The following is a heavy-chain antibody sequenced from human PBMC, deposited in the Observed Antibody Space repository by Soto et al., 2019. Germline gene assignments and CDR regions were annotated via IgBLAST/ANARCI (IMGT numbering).Heavy chain of an antibody. J-gene: IGHJ6*02. CDR1: GGSVSSDTHY. V-gene: IGHV4-61*10. CDR2: IYSSGST. Sequence: SETLSLTCTVSGGSVSSDTHYWSWIRQPSGKRLEWIGFIYSSGSTNYNPSLKSRVTMSVDTSKNQFSLKLRSVIVADTAVYHCARFVRSCSGTTCYTRADVWGQGTTVTVSS. D-gene: IGHD2-2*02. CDR3: ARFVRSCSGTTCYTRADV.